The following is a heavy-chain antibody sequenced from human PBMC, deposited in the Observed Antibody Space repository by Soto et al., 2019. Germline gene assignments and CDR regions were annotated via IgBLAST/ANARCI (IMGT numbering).Heavy chain of an antibody. V-gene: IGHV1-3*01. CDR1: GYSYTSYA. J-gene: IGHJ5*02. CDR2: INAGNGNT. D-gene: IGHD3-22*01. CDR3: ARGEYYYDSSGYWFDP. Sequence: APVKVSCKASGYSYTSYAMDWGRNAHEQRLEWMGWINAGNGNTKYSKKFQGRGTITSDTSASTAYMELSSLRSEDTAVYYCARGEYYYDSSGYWFDPWGQGTLVTVSS.